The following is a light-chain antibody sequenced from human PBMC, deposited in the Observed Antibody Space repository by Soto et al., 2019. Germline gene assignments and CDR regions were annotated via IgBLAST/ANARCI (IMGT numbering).Light chain of an antibody. J-gene: IGKJ1*01. V-gene: IGKV1-5*01. Sequence: IHITQSPSTLSAFVGDRVTITCRASQSISSWLAWYQQKPGKAPKLLIYDASSLESGVPSRFSGSGSGTEFTLTISSLQPDDFATYYCQHGGTFGQGTKVDIK. CDR1: QSISSW. CDR3: QHGGT. CDR2: DAS.